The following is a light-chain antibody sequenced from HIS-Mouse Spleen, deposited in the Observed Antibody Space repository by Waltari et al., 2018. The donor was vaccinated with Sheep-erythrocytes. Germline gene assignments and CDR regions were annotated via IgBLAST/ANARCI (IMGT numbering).Light chain of an antibody. CDR1: RSDVGVYNS. CDR3: CSYVGSYTFV. V-gene: IGLV2-11*01. Sequence: QSALTQPRSVSASPGQSLTISCTGTRSDVGVYNSVSWYQQHPGKAPKLMIYDVSKRPSGVPDRFSGSKSGNTASLTISGLQAEDEADYYCCSYVGSYTFVFGTGTKVTVL. CDR2: DVS. J-gene: IGLJ1*01.